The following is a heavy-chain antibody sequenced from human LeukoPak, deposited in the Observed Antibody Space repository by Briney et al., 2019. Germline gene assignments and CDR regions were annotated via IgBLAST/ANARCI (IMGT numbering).Heavy chain of an antibody. Sequence: GGSLRLSCAASGFTFSSCGMHWVRQAPGKGLEWVAIIWYDGNNKYYAASVKGRFTIYRDNSKNTVYLQMDSLRAEDTAVYYCARDNIRGAYYLDYWGRGTRVTVSS. J-gene: IGHJ4*02. V-gene: IGHV3-33*01. CDR2: IWYDGNNK. CDR3: ARDNIRGAYYLDY. D-gene: IGHD2/OR15-2a*01. CDR1: GFTFSSCG.